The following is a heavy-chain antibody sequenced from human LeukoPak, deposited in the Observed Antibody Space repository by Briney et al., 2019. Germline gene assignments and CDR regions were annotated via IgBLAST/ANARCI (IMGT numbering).Heavy chain of an antibody. CDR3: ARVGVLWFGELFADAFDI. CDR1: GFTLSGHS. D-gene: IGHD3-10*01. V-gene: IGHV3-48*04. CDR2: ISSSSSTI. Sequence: GGSLRLSCAATGFTLSGHSMNWVRQAPGEGLEWVSYISSSSSTIYYADSVKGRFTISRDNAKNSLYLQMNSLRAEDTAVYYCARVGVLWFGELFADAFDIWGQGTMVTVSS. J-gene: IGHJ3*02.